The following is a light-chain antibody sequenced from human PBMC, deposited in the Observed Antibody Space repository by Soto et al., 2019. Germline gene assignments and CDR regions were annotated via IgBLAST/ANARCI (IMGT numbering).Light chain of an antibody. J-gene: IGKJ4*01. CDR2: GAS. Sequence: EIGMTQSPATLSVSPGERATLSCRASQSVSSNLAWYQQKPGQAPRLLIYGASTRATGIPARFSGSGSGTGFTLTIRSLQSEDLVVYYGEQYNNWPALTFGGGTKVEIK. V-gene: IGKV3-15*01. CDR3: EQYNNWPALT. CDR1: QSVSSN.